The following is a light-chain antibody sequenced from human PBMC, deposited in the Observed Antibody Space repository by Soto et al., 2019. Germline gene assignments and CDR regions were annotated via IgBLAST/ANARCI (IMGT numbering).Light chain of an antibody. CDR3: QQYGTSPVT. V-gene: IGKV3-20*01. Sequence: EIVLTQSPGTLSLSPGERATLSCRASQSVSNTYLAWYQHKPGQAPRLLIYGASDRATGIPDRFSGSGSVTDFTLTTSSLEPEDFALYYCQQYGTSPVTFGQGTKPEIK. CDR2: GAS. J-gene: IGKJ2*01. CDR1: QSVSNTY.